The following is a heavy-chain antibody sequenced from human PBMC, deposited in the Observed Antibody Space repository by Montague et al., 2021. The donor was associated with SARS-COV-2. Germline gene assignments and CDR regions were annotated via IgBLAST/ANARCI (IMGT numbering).Heavy chain of an antibody. J-gene: IGHJ4*02. CDR1: GGSISDSNFH. D-gene: IGHD2-21*01. CDR2: LYYSGPT. Sequence: SETLSLTCTVSGGSISDSNFHWGWIRQPPGKGLEWIGTLYYSGPTYYNPSLKIRVTTSMDTSKNQFSLKLTSAIAADTAVYYCAGLRGGTPGEHWGQGALVTVSS. V-gene: IGHV4-39*07. CDR3: AGLRGGTPGEH.